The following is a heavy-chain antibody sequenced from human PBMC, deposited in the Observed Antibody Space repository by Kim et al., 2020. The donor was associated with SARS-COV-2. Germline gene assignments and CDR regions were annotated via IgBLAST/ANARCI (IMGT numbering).Heavy chain of an antibody. CDR1: GGSFSGYY. CDR3: ARSKGEQAAFDI. J-gene: IGHJ3*02. CDR2: INHGGIT. V-gene: IGHV4-34*01. D-gene: IGHD1-26*01. Sequence: SETLSLTCAVHGGSFSGYYWSWIRQPPGKGLEWIGEINHGGITNYNPSLKSRVTLSVDTSKNQFSLKLNSVTAADTAAYYCARSKGEQAAFDIWGQGTMVTVSS.